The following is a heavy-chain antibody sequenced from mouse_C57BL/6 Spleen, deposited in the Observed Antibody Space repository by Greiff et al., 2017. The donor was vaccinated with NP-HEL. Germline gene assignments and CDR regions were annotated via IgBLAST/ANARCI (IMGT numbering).Heavy chain of an antibody. CDR1: GFTFSDYG. CDR2: ISSGSSTI. CDR3: ARPFWGNYDAMDY. Sequence: EVHLVESGGGLVKPGGSLKLSCAASGFTFSDYGMHWVRQAPEKGLEWVAYISSGSSTIYYADTVKGRFTISRDNAKNTLFLQMTSLRSEDTAMYYCARPFWGNYDAMDYWGQGTSVTVSS. D-gene: IGHD2-1*01. J-gene: IGHJ4*01. V-gene: IGHV5-17*01.